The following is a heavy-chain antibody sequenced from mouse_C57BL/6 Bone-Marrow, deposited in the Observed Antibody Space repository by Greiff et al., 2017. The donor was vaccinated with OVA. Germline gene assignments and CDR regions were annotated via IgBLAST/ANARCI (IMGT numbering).Heavy chain of an antibody. D-gene: IGHD2-5*01. V-gene: IGHV1-81*01. CDR1: GYTFTSYG. CDR2: IYPRSGNT. J-gene: IGHJ1*03. CDR3: ASRPAAYYSNYGYFDV. Sequence: VQLQQSGAELARPGASVKLSCKASGYTFTSYGISWVKQRTGQGLEWIGEIYPRSGNTYYNEKFKGKATLTADKSSSTAYMELRSLTSEDSAVYFCASRPAAYYSNYGYFDVWGTGTTVTVSS.